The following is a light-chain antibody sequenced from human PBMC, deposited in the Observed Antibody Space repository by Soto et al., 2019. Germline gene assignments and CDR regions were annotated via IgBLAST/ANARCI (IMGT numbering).Light chain of an antibody. J-gene: IGKJ2*01. CDR2: GAS. Sequence: EIVMTQSPATLSVSRGESATLSCRASQSVSSKLAWSQQKPGQAPRLLIYGASTRATGIPARFSGSGSGTEFSLAVSGRQSGNFAVYYGQQYSTWYTFGQGTKLESK. CDR1: QSVSSK. CDR3: QQYSTWYT. V-gene: IGKV3-15*01.